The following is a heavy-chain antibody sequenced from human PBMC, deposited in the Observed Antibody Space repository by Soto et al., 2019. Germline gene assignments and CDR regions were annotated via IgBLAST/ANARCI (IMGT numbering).Heavy chain of an antibody. CDR1: GFTFHTYA. CDR2: ILGSGGT. V-gene: IGHV3-23*01. J-gene: IGHJ4*02. Sequence: EVQLLESGGGLVQPGGSLRLSCAASGFTFHTYAMSWVRQTPGKGLEWISGILGSGGTYYADSVKGRFTISRDNSKNTLDLQMNSLRAEDTAMYYCAKDRQPDGFWPFDHWGQGTLITVSS. CDR3: AKDRQPDGFWPFDH. D-gene: IGHD3-3*01.